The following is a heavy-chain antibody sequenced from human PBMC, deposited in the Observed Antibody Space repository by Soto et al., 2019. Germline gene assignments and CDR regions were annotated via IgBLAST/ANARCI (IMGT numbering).Heavy chain of an antibody. Sequence: GGSLRLSCAASGFTFSSYAMHWVRQAPGKGLEWVAVISYDGSNKYYADSVKGRFTISRDNSKNTLYLQMNSLRAEDTAVYYCARDPSWVPPITMIVVVDRPAFDIWGQGTMVTVSS. D-gene: IGHD3-22*01. CDR3: ARDPSWVPPITMIVVVDRPAFDI. J-gene: IGHJ3*02. CDR1: GFTFSSYA. CDR2: ISYDGSNK. V-gene: IGHV3-30-3*01.